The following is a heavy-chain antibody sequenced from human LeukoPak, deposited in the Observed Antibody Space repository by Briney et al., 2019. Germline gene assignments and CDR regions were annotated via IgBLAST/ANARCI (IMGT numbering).Heavy chain of an antibody. CDR1: GGSISSYY. V-gene: IGHV4-4*07. Sequence: SETLSLTCTVSGGSISSYYWSWIRQPAGRGLERIGRIYISGSTNYNPSLKSRVTMSVDTSKNQFSLKLSSVTAADTAVYYCARDRGTWNDDGFDYWGQGTLVTVSS. J-gene: IGHJ4*02. CDR2: IYISGST. D-gene: IGHD1-1*01. CDR3: ARDRGTWNDDGFDY.